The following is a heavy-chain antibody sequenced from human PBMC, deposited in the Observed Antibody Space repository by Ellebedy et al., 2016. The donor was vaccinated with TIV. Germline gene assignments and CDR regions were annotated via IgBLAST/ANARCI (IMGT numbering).Heavy chain of an antibody. CDR2: IKEDGSEK. J-gene: IGHJ4*02. CDR1: GFTFSRNW. V-gene: IGHV3-7*01. Sequence: GESLKISCEASGFTFSRNWISWFRLAPGKGLEWVANIKEDGSEKHYVDFVRGRFTISRDNAKNSAYLQMSSLGAEDTAVYYCARSTGDWWGQGTLVTVSS. D-gene: IGHD2-8*02. CDR3: ARSTGDW.